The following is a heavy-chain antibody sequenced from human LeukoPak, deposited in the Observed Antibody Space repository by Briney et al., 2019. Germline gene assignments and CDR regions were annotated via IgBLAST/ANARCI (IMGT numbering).Heavy chain of an antibody. J-gene: IGHJ6*03. D-gene: IGHD3-3*01. Sequence: ASGKVSCKASGYTVTSYDINWVRQATGQRLEGMGWMNPNSGNTGYAQKFQGRVTITRNTSISTAYMELSSLRSEDTAVYYCARGPRNYDFWSGYYSHYYMDVWGKGTTVTVSS. CDR2: MNPNSGNT. CDR3: ARGPRNYDFWSGYYSHYYMDV. CDR1: GYTVTSYD. V-gene: IGHV1-8*03.